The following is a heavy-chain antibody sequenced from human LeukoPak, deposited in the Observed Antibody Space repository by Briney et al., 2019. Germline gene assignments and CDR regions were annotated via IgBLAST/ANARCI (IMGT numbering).Heavy chain of an antibody. D-gene: IGHD5-24*01. CDR1: GFTFSSYA. CDR2: ISYDGSNK. Sequence: PGGSLRLFCAASGFTFSSYAMHWVRQAPGKGLEWVAVISYDGSNKYYADSVKGRFTISRDNSKNTLYLQMNSLRAEDTAVYYCARDYKSQQNDYWGQGTLVTVSS. J-gene: IGHJ4*02. CDR3: ARDYKSQQNDY. V-gene: IGHV3-30*01.